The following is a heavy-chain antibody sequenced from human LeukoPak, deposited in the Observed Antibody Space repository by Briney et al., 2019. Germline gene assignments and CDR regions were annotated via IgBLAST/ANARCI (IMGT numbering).Heavy chain of an antibody. CDR3: AYGSNSAADH. V-gene: IGHV4-39*01. D-gene: IGHD4-23*01. CDR2: IYYGGTN. J-gene: IGHJ4*02. CDR1: GGSISSWTYY. Sequence: SETLSLTCTVSGGSISSWTYYWGWIRQPPGKGLEWIGTIYYGGTNYYNPSLKSRVTISVDTSKNQFSLNLNSVTAADTAVYYCAYGSNSAADHWGQGTLVTVSS.